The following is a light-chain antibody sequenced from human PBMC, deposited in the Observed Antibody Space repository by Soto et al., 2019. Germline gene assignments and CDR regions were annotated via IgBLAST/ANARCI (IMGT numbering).Light chain of an antibody. CDR1: QIISNW. J-gene: IGKJ1*01. V-gene: IGKV1-5*01. CDR2: DAS. CDR3: QQYNSYPRT. Sequence: DIQMTQSPSTLSASVGDRVTITWRASQIISNWLAWYQQKPGKAPKLLIYDASNLESGVPSRFSGSGSATEFTLTISSLQPDDFATYYCQQYNSYPRTFGQGTKVEIK.